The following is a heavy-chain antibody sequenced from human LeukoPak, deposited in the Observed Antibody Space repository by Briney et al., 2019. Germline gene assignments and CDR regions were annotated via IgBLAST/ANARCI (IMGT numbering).Heavy chain of an antibody. CDR1: GFTFSSYA. V-gene: IGHV3-23*01. CDR3: AKDGQQWLVRDSQY. J-gene: IGHJ1*01. CDR2: ISGNGGST. D-gene: IGHD6-19*01. Sequence: GGSLRLSCAASGFTFSSYAMTWVRQAPGKGLEWVSGISGNGGSTYYADSVKGRFTISRDNSKNTLYLQMNSLRAEDTAVYYCAKDGQQWLVRDSQYWGPGTLVTVSS.